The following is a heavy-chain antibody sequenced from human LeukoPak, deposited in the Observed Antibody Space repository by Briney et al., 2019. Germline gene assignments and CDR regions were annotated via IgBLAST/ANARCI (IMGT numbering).Heavy chain of an antibody. CDR1: GFTFSSYE. D-gene: IGHD4-17*01. Sequence: GGSLRLSCAASGFTFSSYEMNWVRQAPGKGLEWVSYISSSGSTIYYADSLKGRFTISRDNAKNSLYLNIHSLRAEDTAVYYCARDRADPDYGDYVFAYWGQGTLVTVSS. V-gene: IGHV3-48*03. CDR2: ISSSGSTI. CDR3: ARDRADPDYGDYVFAY. J-gene: IGHJ4*02.